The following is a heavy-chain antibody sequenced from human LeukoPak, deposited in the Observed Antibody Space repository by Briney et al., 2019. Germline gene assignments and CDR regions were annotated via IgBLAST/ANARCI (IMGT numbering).Heavy chain of an antibody. D-gene: IGHD6-19*01. J-gene: IGHJ4*02. CDR2: IIPFFGTA. CDR3: ASSGASIAVAGTDVDY. CDR1: GDTFSSYA. Sequence: SVKVSCKASGDTFSSYAISWVRQAPGQGLEWMGWIIPFFGTANYAQKFQGRVTITADKSTSTAYMELSSLRSEDTAVYYCASSGASIAVAGTDVDYGGQGTLVTVSS. V-gene: IGHV1-69*06.